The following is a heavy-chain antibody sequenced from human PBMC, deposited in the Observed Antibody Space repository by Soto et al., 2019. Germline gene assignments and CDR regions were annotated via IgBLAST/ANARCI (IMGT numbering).Heavy chain of an antibody. CDR1: GYIFTAYS. CDR3: AREANCSDGICYSEYFQR. J-gene: IGHJ1*01. D-gene: IGHD2-15*01. V-gene: IGHV1-46*01. CDR2: VNPSGGST. Sequence: QVQLVQSGAEVKKPGASVKVSCKASGYIFTAYSMHWVRQAPGQGLEWMGVVNPSGGSTNSAQKFQGRIIMTRDTSTSTVYMDLSSLTSEDTAVYYCAREANCSDGICYSEYFQRWGQGTLVTVSS.